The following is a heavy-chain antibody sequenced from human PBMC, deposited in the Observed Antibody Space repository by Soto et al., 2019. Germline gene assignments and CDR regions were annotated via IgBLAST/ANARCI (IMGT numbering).Heavy chain of an antibody. J-gene: IGHJ1*01. V-gene: IGHV3-30-3*01. CDR1: GFTFSSYA. D-gene: IGHD3-16*01. CDR2: ISYDGINK. CDR3: PRGSSAYSGHFQH. Sequence: QVQLVESGGGVVQPGRSLRLSCAASGFTFSSYAMHWVRQAPGKGLEWVAVISYDGINKLYADSVEGRFTISRDNSKNTLYLQMNSPRAEDTAVYYCPRGSSAYSGHFQHLGQGTLVTVSS.